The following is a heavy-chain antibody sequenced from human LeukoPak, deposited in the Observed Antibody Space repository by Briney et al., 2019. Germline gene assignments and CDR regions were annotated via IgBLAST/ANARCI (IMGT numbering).Heavy chain of an antibody. J-gene: IGHJ4*02. CDR2: IYYSGST. CDR1: GGSISNYY. V-gene: IGHV4-59*01. CDR3: ARAGVGGATANDY. Sequence: SETLSLTCTVSGGSISNYYWSWIRQPPGKGLEWIGYIYYSGSTNYNPSLKSRVTISVDTSKNQFSLKLSSVTAADTAVYYCARAGVGGATANDYWGQGTLVTVSS. D-gene: IGHD1-26*01.